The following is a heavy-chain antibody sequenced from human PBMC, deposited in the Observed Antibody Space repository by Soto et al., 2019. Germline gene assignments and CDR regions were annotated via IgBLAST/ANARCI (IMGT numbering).Heavy chain of an antibody. J-gene: IGHJ6*02. V-gene: IGHV3-23*01. CDR1: GFPFSTSA. Sequence: EVQLLESGGGLVQPGGSLRLSCAASGFPFSTSAMNWVRQAPGKGLEWVSIISGSSDAAYYAESVKGRFPSSRETSKNTLYLQKNSLTAEDTGVYYCAKYSGSYPVYNGLSLWGQGTTVTVS. CDR3: AKYSGSYPVYNGLSL. CDR2: ISGSSDAA. D-gene: IGHD1-26*01.